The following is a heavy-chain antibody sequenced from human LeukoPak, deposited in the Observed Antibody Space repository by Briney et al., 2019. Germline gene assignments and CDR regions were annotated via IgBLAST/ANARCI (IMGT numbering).Heavy chain of an antibody. D-gene: IGHD3-16*01. CDR1: GFTFSSYA. Sequence: GGSLRLSCAASGFTFSSYAMSWVRQAPRERLEWVSAISGSGGSTYYADSVKGRFTISRDNSNNTLYPQMNSLRAEGPAVYYCARFGSDAFDIWGQGTMVTVSS. J-gene: IGHJ3*02. CDR3: ARFGSDAFDI. CDR2: ISGSGGST. V-gene: IGHV3-23*01.